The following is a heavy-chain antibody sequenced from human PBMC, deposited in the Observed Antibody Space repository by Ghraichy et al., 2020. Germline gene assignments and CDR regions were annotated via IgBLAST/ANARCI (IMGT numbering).Heavy chain of an antibody. J-gene: IGHJ6*02. CDR3: AKERDSSGYYSFRGDYYGMDV. CDR2: TSYDGSNK. CDR1: GFTFSRYG. D-gene: IGHD3-22*01. Sequence: GESLRLSCAASGFTFSRYGMHWVRQAPGKGLEWVAVTSYDGSNKNYADSVKGRFTMSRGNSKKTLYLQMNSLRAEDTAVDYCAKERDSSGYYSFRGDYYGMDVWGQGTTVTVSS. V-gene: IGHV3-30*18.